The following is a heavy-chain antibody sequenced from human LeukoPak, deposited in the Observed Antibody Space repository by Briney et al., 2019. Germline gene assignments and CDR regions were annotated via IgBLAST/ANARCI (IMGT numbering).Heavy chain of an antibody. CDR2: ISSSSRYI. J-gene: IGHJ4*02. D-gene: IGHD3-22*01. Sequence: GGSLRLSCAASGFTFSSYSMNWVRQAPGKGLEWVSSISSSSRYIYYADSVKGRFTISRDNAKNSLYLQMNSLRAEDTAVYYCARAREKDYYDSSGYLLRRVFDYWGQGTLVTVS. CDR1: GFTFSSYS. V-gene: IGHV3-21*01. CDR3: ARAREKDYYDSSGYLLRRVFDY.